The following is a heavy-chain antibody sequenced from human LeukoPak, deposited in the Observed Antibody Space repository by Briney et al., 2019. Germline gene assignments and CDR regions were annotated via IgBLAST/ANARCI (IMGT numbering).Heavy chain of an antibody. CDR1: GFTFSNAW. J-gene: IGHJ3*02. CDR3: TTECVGRGRWYYDFWSGYTSAFDI. Sequence: GGSLRLSCAASGFTFSNAWMSWVRQAPGKGLEWVGRIKSKTDGGTTDYAAPVKGRFTISRDDSKNTLYLQMNSLKTEDTAVYYCTTECVGRGRWYYDFWSGYTSAFDIWGQGTMVTVSS. D-gene: IGHD3-3*01. V-gene: IGHV3-15*01. CDR2: IKSKTDGGTT.